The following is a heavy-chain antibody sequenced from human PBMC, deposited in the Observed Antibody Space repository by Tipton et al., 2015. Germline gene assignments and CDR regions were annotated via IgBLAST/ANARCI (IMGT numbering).Heavy chain of an antibody. V-gene: IGHV4-59*01. CDR1: GGSISSEY. J-gene: IGHJ5*02. D-gene: IGHD3-10*01. CDR3: ARGRRRTGFGEEFDP. CDR2: VFYTGST. Sequence: TLSLTCTVSGGSISSEYWSWIRQPPGKGLEWIGYVFYTGSTYYNPSLESRVTISVDTFENQFSLKPSSVTAADTAVYYCARGRRRTGFGEEFDPWGQGTLVTVSS.